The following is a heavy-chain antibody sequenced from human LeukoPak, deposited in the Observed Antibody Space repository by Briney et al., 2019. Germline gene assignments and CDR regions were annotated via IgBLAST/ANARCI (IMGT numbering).Heavy chain of an antibody. V-gene: IGHV4-61*02. D-gene: IGHD3-16*01. Sequence: KSSETLSLTCTVSGGSISSGSYYWSWIRQPAGKGLEWIGRIYTSGSTNYNPSLKSRVTISVDTSKNQFSLKLSSVTAADTAVYYCARLITADRYYYYYMDVWGKGTTVTVSS. CDR3: ARLITADRYYYYYMDV. CDR2: IYTSGST. J-gene: IGHJ6*03. CDR1: GGSISSGSYY.